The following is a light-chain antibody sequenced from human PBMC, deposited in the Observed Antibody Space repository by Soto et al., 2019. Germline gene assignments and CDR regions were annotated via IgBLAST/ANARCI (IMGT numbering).Light chain of an antibody. V-gene: IGKV1-39*01. CDR3: QQSYSTLRT. Sequence: DLQMTQSPSSLCASVGDTVTITCRASQSISIYLNWYQQKPGEAPRLLMYGASSLQSGVPSRFSGSGSGKDFTLTISSLQPEDFATYYCQQSYSTLRTFGQGTKVEIK. J-gene: IGKJ1*01. CDR2: GAS. CDR1: QSISIY.